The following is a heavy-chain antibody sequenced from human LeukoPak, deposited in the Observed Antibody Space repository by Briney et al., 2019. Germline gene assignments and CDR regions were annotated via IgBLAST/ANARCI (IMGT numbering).Heavy chain of an antibody. CDR2: INSDGSST. V-gene: IGHV3-74*01. J-gene: IGHJ4*02. Sequence: GGSLRLSCAASGFTFSSYWMHWVRHAPGKGPVGVSRINSDGSSTSYADSVKGRFTISRDNPKNTLFLQMNSLRAEDTAGYYCVRGWAERSGSSFYFDYWGQGPRSPSPQ. CDR1: GFTFSSYW. D-gene: IGHD1-26*01. CDR3: VRGWAERSGSSFYFDY.